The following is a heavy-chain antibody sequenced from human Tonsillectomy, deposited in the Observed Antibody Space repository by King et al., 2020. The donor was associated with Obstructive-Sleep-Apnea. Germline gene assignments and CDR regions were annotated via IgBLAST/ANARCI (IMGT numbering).Heavy chain of an antibody. CDR2: IYYSGST. CDR3: ARSLYCGGDCYYYYGMDV. V-gene: IGHV4-61*01. J-gene: IGHJ6*02. D-gene: IGHD2-21*02. Sequence: VPLQESGPGLVKPSETLSLTCTVSGGSVSSGSYYWSWIRQPPGKGLEWIGYIYYSGSTNYNPSLKSRVTISVDTSKNQFSLKLSSVTAADTAVYYCARSLYCGGDCYYYYGMDVWGQGTTVTVSS. CDR1: GGSVSSGSYY.